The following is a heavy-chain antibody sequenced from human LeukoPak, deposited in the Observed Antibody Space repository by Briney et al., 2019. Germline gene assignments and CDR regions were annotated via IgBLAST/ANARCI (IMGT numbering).Heavy chain of an antibody. CDR2: IYSGGTI. CDR1: GFNVSSNY. J-gene: IGHJ4*02. D-gene: IGHD3-22*01. V-gene: IGHV3-53*01. CDR3: AREGSYDGSTMWYFDY. Sequence: GGSLRLSCAASGFNVSSNYMAWVRQAPGKGLEWVSVIYSGGTIYYADSVKGRFTISRDNSKNTLYLQMNSLRAEDTAVYYCAREGSYDGSTMWYFDYWGQGTLVTVSS.